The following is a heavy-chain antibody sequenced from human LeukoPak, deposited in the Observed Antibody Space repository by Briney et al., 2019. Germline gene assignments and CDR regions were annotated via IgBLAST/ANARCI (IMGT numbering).Heavy chain of an antibody. CDR1: GGSISSGGYY. V-gene: IGHV4-31*03. J-gene: IGHJ3*02. D-gene: IGHD6-13*01. CDR2: IYYSGST. Sequence: PSQTLSLTCTVSGGSISSGGYYWSWIRQHPGKGLEWIGYIYYSGSTYYNPSLKSRVTISVDTSKNQFSPKLSSVTAADTAVYYCAREAAEQQAFDIWGQGTMVTVSS. CDR3: AREAAEQQAFDI.